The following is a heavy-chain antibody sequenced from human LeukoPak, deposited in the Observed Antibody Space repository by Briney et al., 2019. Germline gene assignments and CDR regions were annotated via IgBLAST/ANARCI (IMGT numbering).Heavy chain of an antibody. D-gene: IGHD3-22*01. J-gene: IGHJ5*02. V-gene: IGHV1-2*02. CDR1: GYTFTGYY. CDR3: ARRSDYYDSSGYSFRFDP. Sequence: ASVKVSCKASGYTFTGYYIHWVRQAPGQGLEWMGWINPHSGGTNYAQKFQGGVTMTRDTSITTAYMELSSLRSEDTAVYYCARRSDYYDSSGYSFRFDPWGQGTLVTVSS. CDR2: INPHSGGT.